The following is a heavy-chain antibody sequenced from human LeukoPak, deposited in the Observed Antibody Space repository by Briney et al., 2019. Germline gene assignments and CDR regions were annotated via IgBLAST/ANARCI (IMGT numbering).Heavy chain of an antibody. CDR1: GGSISSGDYY. Sequence: SETLSLTCTVSGGSISSGDYYWSWIRQPPGKGPEWIGYIYYSGSTYYNPSLKSRVTISVDTSKNQFSLKLSSVTAADTAVYYCARDADYDSSGYYSGYFDLWGRGTLVTVSS. CDR3: ARDADYDSSGYYSGYFDL. J-gene: IGHJ2*01. D-gene: IGHD3-22*01. V-gene: IGHV4-30-4*01. CDR2: IYYSGST.